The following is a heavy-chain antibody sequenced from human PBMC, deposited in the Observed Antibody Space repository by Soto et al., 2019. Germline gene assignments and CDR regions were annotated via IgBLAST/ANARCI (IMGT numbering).Heavy chain of an antibody. CDR2: INAGNGNT. V-gene: IGHV1-3*01. CDR1: GYTFTSYA. D-gene: IGHD3-3*01. Sequence: ASVKVSCKASGYTFTSYAMHGVRQAPRQRLEWMGWINAGNGNTKYSQKFQGRVTITRDTSASTAYMELSSLRSEDTAVYYCARGGLRFLESHGMDVWGQGTTVTVSS. CDR3: ARGGLRFLESHGMDV. J-gene: IGHJ6*02.